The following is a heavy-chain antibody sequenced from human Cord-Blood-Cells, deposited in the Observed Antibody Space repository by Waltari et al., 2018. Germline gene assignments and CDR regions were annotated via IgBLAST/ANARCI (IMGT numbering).Heavy chain of an antibody. V-gene: IGHV4-38-2*01. CDR3: ARTHDYGDFDY. Sequence: QVQLQESGPGLVKPSETLSLTCAVSGYSISSGYYWGWIRQPPGKGLEWIGSIYHSGSTYYNPSLKSRVTISVDTSKNQFSLKLSSVTAADTAVYYCARTHDYGDFDYWGQGTL. CDR1: GYSISSGYY. CDR2: IYHSGST. J-gene: IGHJ4*02. D-gene: IGHD4-17*01.